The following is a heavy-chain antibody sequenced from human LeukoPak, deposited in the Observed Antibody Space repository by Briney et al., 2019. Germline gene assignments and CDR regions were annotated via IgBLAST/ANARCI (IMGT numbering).Heavy chain of an antibody. CDR3: ARVLGGRRGRKETGDY. V-gene: IGHV3-48*01. Sequence: GGSLRLSCAASGFTFSSYSMNWVRQAPGKGLEWVSYISSSSSTIYYADSVKGRFTISRDNAKNSLYLQMNSLRAEDTAVYYCARVLGGRRGRKETGDYWGQGTLVTVSS. CDR1: GFTFSSYS. J-gene: IGHJ4*02. D-gene: IGHD3-16*01. CDR2: ISSSSSTI.